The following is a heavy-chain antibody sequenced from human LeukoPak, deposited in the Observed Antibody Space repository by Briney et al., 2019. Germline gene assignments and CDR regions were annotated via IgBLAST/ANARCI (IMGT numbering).Heavy chain of an antibody. V-gene: IGHV4-39*01. J-gene: IGHJ5*02. CDR1: GGSISSSSYY. CDR3: ARQLGDSSVGWFDP. Sequence: PSETLSLTCTVSGGSISSSSYYWGWIRQPPGKGLEWIGSIYYSGSTYYNPSLKSRVTISVDTSKNQFSLKLSSVTAADTAVYYCARQLGDSSVGWFDPWGQGTLVTVSS. CDR2: IYYSGST. D-gene: IGHD3-22*01.